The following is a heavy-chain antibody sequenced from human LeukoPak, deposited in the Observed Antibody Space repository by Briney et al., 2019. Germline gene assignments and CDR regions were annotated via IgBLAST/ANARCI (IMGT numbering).Heavy chain of an antibody. Sequence: GGSLRLSCKGSGYSFTSYWIGWVRQMPGKGLEWMGIIYPGDSDTRYSPSFQGQVTISADKSISTAYLQWSSLKASDTAMYYCASGSSSRYFDYWGQGTLVTVSS. J-gene: IGHJ4*02. D-gene: IGHD6-6*01. CDR3: ASGSSSRYFDY. V-gene: IGHV5-51*01. CDR1: GYSFTSYW. CDR2: IYPGDSDT.